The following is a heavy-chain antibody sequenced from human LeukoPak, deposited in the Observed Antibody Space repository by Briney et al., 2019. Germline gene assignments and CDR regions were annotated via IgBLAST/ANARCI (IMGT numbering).Heavy chain of an antibody. D-gene: IGHD1-14*01. V-gene: IGHV3-53*01. CDR3: ARGVEPLAANTLAY. CDR1: GITVITND. Sequence: PGGSLRLSCAASGITVITNDMTWVRQATGKGLEWVSVLYSDGNTKYADSVQGRFTISRDNSKNTLYLEMNSLSPDDTAVYYCARGVEPLAANTLAYWGQGTLVTVSS. CDR2: LYSDGNT. J-gene: IGHJ4*02.